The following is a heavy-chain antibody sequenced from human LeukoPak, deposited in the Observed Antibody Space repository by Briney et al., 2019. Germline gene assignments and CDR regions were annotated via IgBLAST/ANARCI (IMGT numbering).Heavy chain of an antibody. CDR3: ARRSSSWYSKIDS. Sequence: SETLSLTCTVSGGSISSSNYYWGWSRQPPGKGLEWIGSIYYSGNTYYNPSLKSRVTISEDTSKNQFSLKLSSVTAADTAVYYCARRSSSWYSKIDSWGQGTLVTVSS. J-gene: IGHJ4*02. CDR1: GGSISSSNYY. V-gene: IGHV4-39*01. CDR2: IYYSGNT. D-gene: IGHD6-13*01.